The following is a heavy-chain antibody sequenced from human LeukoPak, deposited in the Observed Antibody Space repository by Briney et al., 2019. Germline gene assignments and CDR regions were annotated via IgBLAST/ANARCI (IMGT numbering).Heavy chain of an antibody. CDR2: IIPIFGTA. V-gene: IGHV1-69*05. J-gene: IGHJ4*02. D-gene: IGHD5-12*01. Sequence: SVKVSCTAPGGTFSSYAISWVRQAPGQGLEWMGGIIPIFGTANYAQKFQGRVTITTDESTSTAYMELSSLRPEDTAVYYCARVERGYDYYDSSGLDYWGQGTLVTVSS. CDR1: GGTFSSYA. CDR3: ARVERGYDYYDSSGLDY.